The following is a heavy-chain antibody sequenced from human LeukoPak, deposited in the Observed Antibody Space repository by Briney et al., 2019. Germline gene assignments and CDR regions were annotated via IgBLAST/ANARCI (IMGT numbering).Heavy chain of an antibody. J-gene: IGHJ4*02. V-gene: IGHV3-53*01. Sequence: GGSLRLSCAASGFTVSSNYMSWVRQAPGKGLEWVSVIYSGGSTYYADSVKGRFTISRDNSKNTLYLQMNSLRAEDTAVYYCASHMVRGVIGSFDYWGQGTLVTVSS. D-gene: IGHD3-10*01. CDR3: ASHMVRGVIGSFDY. CDR2: IYSGGST. CDR1: GFTVSSNY.